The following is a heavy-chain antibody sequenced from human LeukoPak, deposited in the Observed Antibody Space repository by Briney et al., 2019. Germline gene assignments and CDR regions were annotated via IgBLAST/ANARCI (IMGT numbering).Heavy chain of an antibody. Sequence: SVKVSCKASGGTFSSYAISWVRQAPGQGLEWMGGIIPISGTANYAQKFQGRVTITTDESTSTAYMELSSLRSEDTAVYYCARKYCSGGSCYSGFDYWGQGTLVTVSS. J-gene: IGHJ4*02. CDR1: GGTFSSYA. CDR3: ARKYCSGGSCYSGFDY. D-gene: IGHD2-15*01. V-gene: IGHV1-69*05. CDR2: IIPISGTA.